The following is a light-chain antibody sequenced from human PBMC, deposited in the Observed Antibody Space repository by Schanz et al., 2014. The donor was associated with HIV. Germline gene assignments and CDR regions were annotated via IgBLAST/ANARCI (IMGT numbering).Light chain of an antibody. CDR1: QSASSSY. CDR2: GAS. Sequence: EIVLTQSPGTLSLSPGERATLSCRASQSASSSYLACYQQKPGQAPRLLIYGASSRATGIPDRFSGSGSGTDFTLTISRLEPEDFAVYYCQQYGVSPPWTFGQGTKVEIK. V-gene: IGKV3-20*01. J-gene: IGKJ1*01. CDR3: QQYGVSPPWT.